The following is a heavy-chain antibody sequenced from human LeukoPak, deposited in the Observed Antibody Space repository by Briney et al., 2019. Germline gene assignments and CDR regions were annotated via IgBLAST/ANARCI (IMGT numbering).Heavy chain of an antibody. D-gene: IGHD6-19*01. CDR2: ISGSGGST. CDR3: AKARSSGSRWDY. J-gene: IGHJ4*02. V-gene: IGHV3-23*01. Sequence: PGGSLRLSCAASGFTFSSYAMSWVRQAPGKGLEWVSAISGSGGSTYYADSVKGRFTTPRDNSKNTLYLQMNSLRAEDTAVYYCAKARSSGSRWDYWGQGTLVTVSS. CDR1: GFTFSSYA.